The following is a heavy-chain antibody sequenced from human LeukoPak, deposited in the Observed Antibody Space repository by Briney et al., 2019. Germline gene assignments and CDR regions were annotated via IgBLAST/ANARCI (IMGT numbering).Heavy chain of an antibody. J-gene: IGHJ4*02. D-gene: IGHD3-10*01. V-gene: IGHV4-61*02. CDR2: IYTSGST. Sequence: SETLSLTCTVSGGSISSGSYYWSWIRQPAGKGLEWIGRIYTSGSTNYNPSLKSRVTISVDTSKNQFSLKLSSVTAADTAVYYCARGDHVWFGELSPPDYWGQGTLVTVSS. CDR1: GGSISSGSYY. CDR3: ARGDHVWFGELSPPDY.